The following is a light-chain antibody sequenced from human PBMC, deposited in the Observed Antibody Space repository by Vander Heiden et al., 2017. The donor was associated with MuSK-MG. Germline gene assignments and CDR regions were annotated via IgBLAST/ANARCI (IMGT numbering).Light chain of an antibody. CDR1: SSDVGDYNF. CDR2: DVS. J-gene: IGLJ3*02. V-gene: IGLV2-14*01. CDR3: SSYTSSPRV. Sequence: QSALTQPPPVSGSPAQSLTLSCTGTSSDVGDYNFVSWFQQHPGKAPKLLIYDVSNRPSGVSNRFSGSKSGNTASLTISGLQAEDEADYCSSSYTSSPRVFGGGTKLTVL.